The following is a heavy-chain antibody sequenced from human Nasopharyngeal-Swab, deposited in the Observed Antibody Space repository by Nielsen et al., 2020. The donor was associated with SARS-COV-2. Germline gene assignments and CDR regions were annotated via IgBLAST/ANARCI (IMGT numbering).Heavy chain of an antibody. Sequence: SETLSLTCTVSGGSISSYYWSWIRQPPGKGLEWIGYIYYSGSTNYNPSLKSRVTISVDTSKNQFSLKLSSVTAADTAVYYCVRDSTPVYYYYYMDVWGKGTTVTVSS. CDR1: GGSISSYY. J-gene: IGHJ6*03. D-gene: IGHD2-15*01. V-gene: IGHV4-59*01. CDR3: VRDSTPVYYYYYMDV. CDR2: IYYSGST.